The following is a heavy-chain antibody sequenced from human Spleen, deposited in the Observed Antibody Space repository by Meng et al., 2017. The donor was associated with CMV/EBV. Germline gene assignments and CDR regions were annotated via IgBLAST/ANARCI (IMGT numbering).Heavy chain of an antibody. CDR3: ARVWHYDFWSGYMPHYYYYGMDV. J-gene: IGHJ6*02. CDR2: IYYSGST. V-gene: IGHV4-59*01. CDR1: GGPINSYY. Sequence: SETLSLTCSVSGGPINSYYWSWIRQPPGKGLEWIGYIYYSGSTKYNPSLNSRVTISLDTSKNQFSLKLSSVTAADTATYYCARVWHYDFWSGYMPHYYYYGMDVWGQGTTVTVSS. D-gene: IGHD3-3*01.